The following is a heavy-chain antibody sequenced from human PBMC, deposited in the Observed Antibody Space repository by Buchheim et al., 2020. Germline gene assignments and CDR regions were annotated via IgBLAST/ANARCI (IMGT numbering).Heavy chain of an antibody. Sequence: QVQLVESGGGVVQPGRSLRLSCAASGFTFSSYAMHWVRQAPGKGLEWVAVISYDGSNKYYADSVKGRFTISRDNSKTTLYLQMNSLRAEDTAVYYCATAYRLYDSSGYALDDWYFDLWGRGTL. J-gene: IGHJ2*01. V-gene: IGHV3-30*04. D-gene: IGHD3-22*01. CDR2: ISYDGSNK. CDR3: ATAYRLYDSSGYALDDWYFDL. CDR1: GFTFSSYA.